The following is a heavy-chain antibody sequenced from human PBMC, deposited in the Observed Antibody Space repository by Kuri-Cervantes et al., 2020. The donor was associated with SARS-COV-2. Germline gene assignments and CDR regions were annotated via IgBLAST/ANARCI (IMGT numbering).Heavy chain of an antibody. CDR3: ARDPPHGTDYGGSMDV. V-gene: IGHV3-33*01. CDR1: GFTFSSYG. CDR2: IWYDGSNK. Sequence: GGSLRLSCAASGFTFSSYGMHWVRQAPGKGLEWAAVIWYDGSNKYYADSVKGRFTISRDNSKNTLYLQMNSLRAEDTAVYYCARDPPHGTDYGGSMDVWGQGTTVTVSS. D-gene: IGHD4-23*01. J-gene: IGHJ6*02.